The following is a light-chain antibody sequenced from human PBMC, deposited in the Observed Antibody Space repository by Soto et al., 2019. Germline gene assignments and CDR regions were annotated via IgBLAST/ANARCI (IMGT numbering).Light chain of an antibody. V-gene: IGKV4-1*01. CDR3: QQYYSSPRT. Sequence: DIVMTQSPDSLAVSLGERATINCKSSQSVLYSSNNKNYLAWYQQKPGQPPKLLIYWASTRESGVPDRFSGSGSGTDFTLTISTLQAEDGPVCYCQQYYSSPRTFGGWPKVQMK. CDR1: QSVLYSSNNKNY. J-gene: IGKJ4*01. CDR2: WAS.